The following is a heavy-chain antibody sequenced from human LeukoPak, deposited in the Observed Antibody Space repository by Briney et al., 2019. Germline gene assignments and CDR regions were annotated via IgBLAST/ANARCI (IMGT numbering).Heavy chain of an antibody. CDR2: INHSGST. Sequence: SGTLSLTCAVYGGSFSGYYWSWIRQPPGKGLEWIGEINHSGSTKYNPSLKSRVTMSVDTSKNQFSLKLSSVTAADTAVYYCARDCSSTNCYTGDYWGQGTLVTVSS. CDR3: ARDCSSTNCYTGDY. V-gene: IGHV4-34*01. J-gene: IGHJ4*02. CDR1: GGSFSGYY. D-gene: IGHD2-2*02.